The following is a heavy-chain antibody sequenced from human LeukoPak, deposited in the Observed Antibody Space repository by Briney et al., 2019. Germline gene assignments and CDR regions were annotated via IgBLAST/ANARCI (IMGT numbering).Heavy chain of an antibody. V-gene: IGHV1-8*03. CDR3: ARGGEYSGSYYDWFDP. D-gene: IGHD1-26*01. Sequence: GASVKVSCKASGYTFTSYDINWVRQATGQGLEWMGWMNPNSGNTGYAQKFQGRVTITRNTSISTAYMELSSLRSEDKAVYYCARGGEYSGSYYDWFDPWGQGTLVTVSS. J-gene: IGHJ5*02. CDR1: GYTFTSYD. CDR2: MNPNSGNT.